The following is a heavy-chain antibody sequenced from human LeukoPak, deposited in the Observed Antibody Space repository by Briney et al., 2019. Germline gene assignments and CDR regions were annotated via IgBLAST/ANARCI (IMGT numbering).Heavy chain of an antibody. Sequence: SETLSLTCTVSGGSISSGDYDWSWIRQPPGKGLEWIGYIYYSGSTNYNPSLKSRVTISVDTSKNQFSLKLSSVTAADTAVYYCASYSGYPLSSFDYWGQGTLVTVSS. D-gene: IGHD5-12*01. CDR1: GGSISSGDYD. CDR2: IYYSGST. CDR3: ASYSGYPLSSFDY. V-gene: IGHV4-61*08. J-gene: IGHJ4*02.